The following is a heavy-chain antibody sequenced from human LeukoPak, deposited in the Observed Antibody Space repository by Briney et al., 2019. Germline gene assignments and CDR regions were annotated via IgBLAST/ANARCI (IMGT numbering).Heavy chain of an antibody. J-gene: IGHJ4*02. CDR1: GSTFSSQA. D-gene: IGHD6-13*01. Sequence: QPGGSLRLSCSVSGSTFSSQAVSWVRQAPGKRLEWVSAISGSGSTFYADSLKGRFTISRDNSKNTLYLQMNSLRAEDTAVYYCAKLAAAGFDYWGQGTLVTVSS. CDR2: ISGSGST. CDR3: AKLAAAGFDY. V-gene: IGHV3-23*01.